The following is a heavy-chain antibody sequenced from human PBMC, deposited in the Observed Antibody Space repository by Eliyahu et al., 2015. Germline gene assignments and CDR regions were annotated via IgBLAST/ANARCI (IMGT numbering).Heavy chain of an antibody. J-gene: IGHJ6*02. CDR1: GGSISSXY. V-gene: IGHV4-4*07. CDR2: FYTSGST. CDR3: ARDWGAAANIKPAYYYYGMDV. Sequence: QVQLQESGPGLVKPXXTLSLTCTVPGGSISSXYWSWIRXPAGKGLEWIGRFYTSGSTNYNQFSLKLSSVTAADTAVYYCARDWGAAANIKPAYYYYGMDVWGQGTTVTVSS. D-gene: IGHD6-13*01.